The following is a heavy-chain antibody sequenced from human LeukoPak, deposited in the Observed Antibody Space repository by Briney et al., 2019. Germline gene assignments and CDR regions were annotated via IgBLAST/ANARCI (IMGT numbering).Heavy chain of an antibody. CDR1: GFTFSSYG. J-gene: IGHJ3*02. Sequence: GGSLRLSCAASGFTFSSYGMHWVRQAPGKGLEWVAVISYDGSNTYYGDSVKGRFTISRDNSKNTLYLQMNSLRAEDTAVYYCARDNEMATITGAFDIWGQWTMVTVSS. CDR2: ISYDGSNT. CDR3: ARDNEMATITGAFDI. D-gene: IGHD5-24*01. V-gene: IGHV3-30-3*01.